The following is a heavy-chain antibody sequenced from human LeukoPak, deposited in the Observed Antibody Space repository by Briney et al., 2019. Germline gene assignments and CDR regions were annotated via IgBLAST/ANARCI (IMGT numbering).Heavy chain of an antibody. CDR3: AKEPKYSSSYYSDY. Sequence: GGSLRLSCAASGFTFSSYAMTWVRQAPGKGLELVSSISAGAGTYYADSVTGRFTVSRDDSKNILYLQMNSLRAEDTAVYYCAKEPKYSSSYYSDYWGQGTLVTVSS. CDR1: GFTFSSYA. J-gene: IGHJ4*02. CDR2: ISAGAGT. D-gene: IGHD6-13*01. V-gene: IGHV3-23*01.